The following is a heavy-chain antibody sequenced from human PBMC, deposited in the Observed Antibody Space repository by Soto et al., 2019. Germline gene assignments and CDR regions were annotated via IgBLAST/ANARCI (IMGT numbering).Heavy chain of an antibody. J-gene: IGHJ4*02. CDR3: ARANHYYYDSSGYYYHGIFDY. V-gene: IGHV3-30-3*01. CDR2: ISYDGSNK. D-gene: IGHD3-22*01. CDR1: GFTFSSYA. Sequence: QVQLVESGGGVVQPGRSLRLSCAASGFTFSSYAMHWVHQAPGKGLEWVAVISYDGSNKYYADSVKGRFTISRDNSKNTLYLQMNSLRAEDTAVYYCARANHYYYDSSGYYYHGIFDYWGQGTLVTVSS.